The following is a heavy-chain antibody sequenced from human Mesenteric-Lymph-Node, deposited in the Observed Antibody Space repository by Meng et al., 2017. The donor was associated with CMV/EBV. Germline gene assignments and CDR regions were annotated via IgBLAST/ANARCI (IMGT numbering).Heavy chain of an antibody. CDR2: MYYSWST. Sequence: SETLSLTCTVSGGSISSYYWSWIRQPPGKGLEWIGYMYYSWSTNYSPPLTSYSPSLKSRVAISVDTSKNQVSLNLNSVTAADTAVYYCARHEVVYSNYRYYYYGTDVWGQGTTVTVSS. D-gene: IGHD4-11*01. CDR3: ARHEVVYSNYRYYYYGTDV. V-gene: IGHV4-59*01. J-gene: IGHJ6*02. CDR1: GGSISSYY.